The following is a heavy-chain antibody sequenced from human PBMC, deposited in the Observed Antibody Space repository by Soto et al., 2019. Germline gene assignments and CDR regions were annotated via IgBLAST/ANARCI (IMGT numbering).Heavy chain of an antibody. CDR3: ARGVTVFGLVSRFWFDP. CDR1: GGSISSGDYS. D-gene: IGHD3-3*01. J-gene: IGHJ5*02. CDR2: IYNSGIT. Sequence: SETLSLTCTVSGGSISSGDYSWNWVRQSPGKGLEWIGHIYNSGITYYNPSLKSRVVISIDTSRNQFSLRLNSLTAADRAVYFCARGVTVFGLVSRFWFDPWGQGTVVTVSS. V-gene: IGHV4-30-4*01.